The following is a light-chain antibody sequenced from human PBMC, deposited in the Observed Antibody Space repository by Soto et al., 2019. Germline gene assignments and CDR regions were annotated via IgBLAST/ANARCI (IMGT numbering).Light chain of an antibody. CDR1: SSDVGGYKY. J-gene: IGLJ1*01. CDR3: DSYTSSSSYG. V-gene: IGLV2-14*01. Sequence: QSALTQPASLSGSPGQSITISCTGTSSDVGGYKYVSWYQQHPGKAPKLMLYDVSNRPSGVSDRFSGSKSGNTASLTISGLQSEDEADYYCDSYTSSSSYGFGTGTKLTVL. CDR2: DVS.